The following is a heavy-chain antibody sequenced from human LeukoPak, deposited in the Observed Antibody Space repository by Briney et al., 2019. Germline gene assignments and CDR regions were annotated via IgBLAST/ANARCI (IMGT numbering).Heavy chain of an antibody. D-gene: IGHD3-10*01. Sequence: GGSLRLSCTASGFTFSSYWMSWVRQVPGKGLEWVAFIRYDGSNKYYADSVKGRFTISRDNSKNTLYLQMNSLRAEDTAVYYCAKDRVTMVRGVIKPLGYWGQGTLVTVSS. CDR1: GFTFSSYW. CDR3: AKDRVTMVRGVIKPLGY. CDR2: IRYDGSNK. V-gene: IGHV3-30*02. J-gene: IGHJ4*02.